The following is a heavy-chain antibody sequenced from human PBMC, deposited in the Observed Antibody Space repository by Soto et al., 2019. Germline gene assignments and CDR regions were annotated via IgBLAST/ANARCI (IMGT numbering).Heavy chain of an antibody. V-gene: IGHV3-74*01. CDR2: VNSDEST. Sequence: EVQLVESGGDLVQPGGSLRLSCAASGFIFSSYWMHWVRQAPGKGLVWVSRVNSDESTYYADSVKGRFTISRDNAKNTLFLQMNSLAVEDTAVYYCARGIRGHYGSDVWGQGTMVTVSS. CDR1: GFIFSSYW. D-gene: IGHD5-12*01. J-gene: IGHJ3*01. CDR3: ARGIRGHYGSDV.